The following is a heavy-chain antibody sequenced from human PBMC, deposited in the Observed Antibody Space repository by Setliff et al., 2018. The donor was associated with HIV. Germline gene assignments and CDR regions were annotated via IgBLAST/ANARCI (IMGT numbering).Heavy chain of an antibody. CDR2: IIPIFGTT. Sequence: GASVKVSCKASGGILSISWVRQAPGQGREWMGGIIPIFGTTNYAQNCQDRVSITADASTTTAYMELSSLRSEDTAVYYCARGATYDYDSSGYYSLLADAFDIWGQGTMVTVSS. CDR3: ARGATYDYDSSGYYSLLADAFDI. V-gene: IGHV1-69*13. J-gene: IGHJ3*02. D-gene: IGHD3-22*01. CDR1: GGILS.